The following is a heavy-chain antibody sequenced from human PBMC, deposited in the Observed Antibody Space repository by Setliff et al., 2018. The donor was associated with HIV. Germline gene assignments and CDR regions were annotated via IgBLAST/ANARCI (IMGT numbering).Heavy chain of an antibody. D-gene: IGHD4-4*01. Sequence: GASVKVSCKASGYTFTGYYMHWVRQAPGQGLEWMGWVRPHSINRYYAQKFQGRVTLTRDTSISTAYMEVSNLRSDDTAVYYCATDDYNGDSFDNWGQGTLVTVSS. CDR1: GYTFTGYY. CDR3: ATDDYNGDSFDN. CDR2: VRPHSINR. J-gene: IGHJ4*02. V-gene: IGHV1-2*02.